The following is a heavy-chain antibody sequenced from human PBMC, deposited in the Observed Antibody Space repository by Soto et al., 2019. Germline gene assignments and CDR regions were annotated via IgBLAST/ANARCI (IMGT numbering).Heavy chain of an antibody. D-gene: IGHD1-1*01. J-gene: IGHJ5*02. CDR3: ARWSNNKVVDP. CDR1: GFTFSSHG. Sequence: QVQLVESGGGVVQPGRSLRLSCAASGFTFSSHGMHWVRQAPGKGLEWVAVIWYDASNKYYAESVKGRFTISRDNSKDTLYLQMNSLRAEDTAVYYCARWSNNKVVDPWGQGTLVTVSS. V-gene: IGHV3-33*01. CDR2: IWYDASNK.